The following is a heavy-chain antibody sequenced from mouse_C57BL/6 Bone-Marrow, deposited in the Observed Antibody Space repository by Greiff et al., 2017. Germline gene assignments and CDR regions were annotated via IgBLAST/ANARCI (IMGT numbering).Heavy chain of an antibody. J-gene: IGHJ2*01. Sequence: QVQLQQSGAELVRPGASVTLSCKASGYTFTDYEMHWVKQTPGHGLEWIGAIDPETGGTAYNQQFKGKAILTADKSYSTAYMELRSLTSEDSAVXCCTGEGVTKFDDWGPGTTLTVSS. V-gene: IGHV1-15*01. CDR2: IDPETGGT. D-gene: IGHD2-2*01. CDR1: GYTFTDYE. CDR3: TGEGVTKFDD.